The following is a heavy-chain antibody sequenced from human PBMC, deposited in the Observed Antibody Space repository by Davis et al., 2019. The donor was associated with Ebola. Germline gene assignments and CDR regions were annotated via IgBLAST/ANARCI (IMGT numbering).Heavy chain of an antibody. CDR1: GFIFSDYA. D-gene: IGHD4-23*01. Sequence: GESLKISCAASGFIFSDYAMNWVRQAPGKGLEWVAVIWYDGSNKYYADSVKGRFTISRDNSKNTLYLQMNSLRAEDTAVYYCARVAYGGDIDYWGQGTLVTVSS. V-gene: IGHV3-33*08. J-gene: IGHJ4*02. CDR3: ARVAYGGDIDY. CDR2: IWYDGSNK.